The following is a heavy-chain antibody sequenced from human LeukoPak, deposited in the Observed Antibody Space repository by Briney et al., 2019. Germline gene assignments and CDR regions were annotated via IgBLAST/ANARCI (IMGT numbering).Heavy chain of an antibody. CDR3: ARPTNHYDFWSGYAVYAFDI. D-gene: IGHD3-3*01. J-gene: IGHJ3*02. CDR2: IYYSGST. V-gene: IGHV4-39*01. CDR1: GGSISSSSYD. Sequence: SETLSLTCTVSGGSISSSSYDWGWIRQPPGKGLEWIGRIYYSGSTYYNPSLKSRVTISVDTSKNQFSLKLSSVTAADTAVYYCARPTNHYDFWSGYAVYAFDIWGQGTMVTVSS.